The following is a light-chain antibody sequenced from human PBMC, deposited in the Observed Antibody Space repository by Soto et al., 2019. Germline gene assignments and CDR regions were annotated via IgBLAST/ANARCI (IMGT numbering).Light chain of an antibody. CDR3: QQNNSAPVT. CDR2: AAS. Sequence: DIQMTQSPSSLSASVGDRVTITCRASQSISNYLAWYQQKPGKVPKLLIYAASTLQSGVPSRFSGSGSGTDFILTISSLQPEDVVTYCCQQNNSAPVTFGQGTKVEIK. J-gene: IGKJ1*01. V-gene: IGKV1-27*01. CDR1: QSISNY.